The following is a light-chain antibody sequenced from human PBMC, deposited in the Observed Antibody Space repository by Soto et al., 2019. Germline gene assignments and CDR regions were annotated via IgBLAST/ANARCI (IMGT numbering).Light chain of an antibody. Sequence: DIQMTQSPSTLSAAVAHRVTITCGASQSISSWLAWYQPKPGKAPKLLIYDASSLESGVPSRFSGSGSGTEFTLTIRSLQPDDFATYYCQQYNSYPWTFGQGTTVDIK. CDR3: QQYNSYPWT. CDR1: QSISSW. V-gene: IGKV1-5*01. J-gene: IGKJ1*01. CDR2: DAS.